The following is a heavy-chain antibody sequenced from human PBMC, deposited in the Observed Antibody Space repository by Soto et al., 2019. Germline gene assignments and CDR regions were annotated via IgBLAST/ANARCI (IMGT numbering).Heavy chain of an antibody. D-gene: IGHD3-16*01. J-gene: IGHJ4*02. Sequence: EVQLLDSGGGLVQPGGSLRLSCAASGFTFSNYAMTWVRQGPGKGLEWVSGISGSGGRSYYADSVKGRFTISRDNSKTTLYLQMNRLRAEDTAVYYCAKAYFVWSSEQPYYFDCSDQGTLV. V-gene: IGHV3-23*01. CDR3: AKAYFVWSSEQPYYFDC. CDR2: ISGSGGRS. CDR1: GFTFSNYA.